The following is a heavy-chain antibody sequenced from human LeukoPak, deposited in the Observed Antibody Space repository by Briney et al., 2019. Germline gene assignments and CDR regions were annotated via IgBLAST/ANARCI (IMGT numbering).Heavy chain of an antibody. CDR1: GYTFTGYY. CDR2: INPNSGGT. J-gene: IGHJ4*02. Sequence: ASVKVSCKASGYTFTGYYMHWVRQAPGQGLEWMGWINPNSGGTNYAQKFQGRVTMTRDTSISTAYMELSRLRSDDTAVYYCARAGYYYDSSGYYYASGGGYYFDYWGQGTLVTVSS. D-gene: IGHD3-22*01. CDR3: ARAGYYYDSSGYYYASGGGYYFDY. V-gene: IGHV1-2*02.